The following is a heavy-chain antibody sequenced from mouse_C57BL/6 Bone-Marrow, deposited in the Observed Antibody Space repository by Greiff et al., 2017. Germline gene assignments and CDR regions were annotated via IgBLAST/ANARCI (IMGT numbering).Heavy chain of an antibody. J-gene: IGHJ4*01. CDR1: GYTFTSYG. V-gene: IGHV1-81*01. D-gene: IGHD4-1*01. Sequence: VLLQESGAELARPGASVKLSCMASGYTFTSYGISWVKQRTGQGLEWIGEIYPRSGNTYYNEKFKGKATLTAAKSSSTAYMELRSLTSEDSAVYFGARNLPGIAMDYWGQGTTVTVSS. CDR3: ARNLPGIAMDY. CDR2: IYPRSGNT.